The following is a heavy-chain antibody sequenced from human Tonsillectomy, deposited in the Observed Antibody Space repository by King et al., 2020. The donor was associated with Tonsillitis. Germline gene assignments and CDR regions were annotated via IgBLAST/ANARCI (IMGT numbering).Heavy chain of an antibody. CDR2: IYYNGSP. Sequence: VQLQESGPGLVKPSETLSLTCSVSDGSISRYYWSWIRQPPGKGLEWIGYIYYNGSPNYSPSLKSRVTISLDTSKSHFSLKLTSVTAADTAVYYCARGGVRYFDWYAFDMWGQGTMVTVSS. CDR3: ARGGVRYFDWYAFDM. CDR1: DGSISRYY. V-gene: IGHV4-59*01. D-gene: IGHD3-9*01. J-gene: IGHJ3*02.